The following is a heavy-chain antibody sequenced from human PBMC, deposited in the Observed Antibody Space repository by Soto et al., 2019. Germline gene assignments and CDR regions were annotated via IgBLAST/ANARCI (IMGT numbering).Heavy chain of an antibody. V-gene: IGHV3-30*18. CDR1: GFTFSSYG. CDR2: ISYDGSNK. J-gene: IGHJ6*02. CDR3: AKDRYYDFFYGMDV. D-gene: IGHD3-3*01. Sequence: QVQLVESGGGVVQPGRSLRLSCAASGFTFSSYGMHWVRQAPGKGLEWVAVISYDGSNKYYADSVKGRFTISRDNSKNTLYLQMNSLRAEDTAVYYCAKDRYYDFFYGMDVSGQGTTVTDSS.